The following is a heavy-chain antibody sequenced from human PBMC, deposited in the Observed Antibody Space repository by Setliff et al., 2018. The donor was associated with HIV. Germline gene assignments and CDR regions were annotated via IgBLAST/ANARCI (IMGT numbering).Heavy chain of an antibody. CDR1: GGSISSYY. D-gene: IGHD6-19*01. CDR3: ARGSSGWTFDY. V-gene: IGHV4-59*01. CDR2: IYYSGGT. J-gene: IGHJ4*02. Sequence: LSLTCNVSGGSISSYYWNWIRQPPGKGLEWIGYIYYSGGTNYNPSLKSRVTISAYKSKNQFSLKLSSVTAADTAVYYCARGSSGWTFDYWGQGTLVTVSS.